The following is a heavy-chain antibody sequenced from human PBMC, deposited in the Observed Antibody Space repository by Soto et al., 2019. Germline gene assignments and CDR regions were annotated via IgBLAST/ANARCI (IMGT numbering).Heavy chain of an antibody. Sequence: QVQLVESGGGVSQPGRSLRLSCAASGFTFSSYAMHWDRQAPGTGLEGVAVISYDGSNKYYADSVKGRFTFSRDNSKDTLYLQMNSLRAEGTAVYYCARIPGYSYGPDYWGQGTLGTFSS. J-gene: IGHJ4*02. CDR1: GFTFSSYA. D-gene: IGHD5-18*01. V-gene: IGHV3-30-3*01. CDR2: ISYDGSNK. CDR3: ARIPGYSYGPDY.